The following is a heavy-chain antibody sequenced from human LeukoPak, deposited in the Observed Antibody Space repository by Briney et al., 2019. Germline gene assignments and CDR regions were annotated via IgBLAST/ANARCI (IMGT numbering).Heavy chain of an antibody. CDR3: AKTSSSWNYFDY. CDR2: FSSSSSYI. Sequence: VSSFSSSSSYIYYADSVKGRFTISRENAKNSLYLQMNSLRAEDTAVYYCAKTSSSWNYFDYWGQGTLVTVSS. D-gene: IGHD6-13*01. V-gene: IGHV3-21*01. J-gene: IGHJ4*02.